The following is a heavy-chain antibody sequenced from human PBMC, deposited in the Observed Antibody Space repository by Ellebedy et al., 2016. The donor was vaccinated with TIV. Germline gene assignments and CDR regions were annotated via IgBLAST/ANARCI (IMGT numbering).Heavy chain of an antibody. J-gene: IGHJ5*02. Sequence: SETLSLTCTVSGGSISRSSSYWGWIRQPPGKGLEWIGSIYYSGSTDYNPSLKSRVTISADTPKNQFSLRLSSVTAADTAVYYCARWFGELLYVRWFDPWGQGTLVTVSS. D-gene: IGHD3-10*01. CDR3: ARWFGELLYVRWFDP. CDR2: IYYSGST. CDR1: GGSISRSSSY. V-gene: IGHV4-39*01.